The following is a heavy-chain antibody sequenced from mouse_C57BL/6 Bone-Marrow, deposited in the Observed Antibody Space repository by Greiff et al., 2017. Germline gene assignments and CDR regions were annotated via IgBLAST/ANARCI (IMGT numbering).Heavy chain of an antibody. J-gene: IGHJ3*01. CDR3: VNVGSTYVGLPY. V-gene: IGHV1-61*01. D-gene: IGHD1-1*01. CDR2: IYPSYSET. CDR1: GYTFTSYW. Sequence: QVQLQQSGAELVRPGSSVKLSCKASGYTFTSYWMDWVKQRPGQGLEWIGNIYPSYSETHYNQKFKDKATLTVDKSSSTAYMQLSSLTSEDSAVXYCVNVGSTYVGLPYWGQGTLVTVSA.